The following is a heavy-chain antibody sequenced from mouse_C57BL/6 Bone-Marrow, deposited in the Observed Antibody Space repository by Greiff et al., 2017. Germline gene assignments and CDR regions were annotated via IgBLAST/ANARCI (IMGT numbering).Heavy chain of an antibody. J-gene: IGHJ3*01. Sequence: EVKLVESGGGLVKPGGSLKLSCAASGFTFSDYGMHWVRQAPEKGLEWVAYISSGSSTIYYADTVKGRFTISRDNAKNTLFRQMTSLRSEDTAMYYCARLIQGWFAYWGQGTLVTVSA. CDR3: ARLIQGWFAY. CDR1: GFTFSDYG. CDR2: ISSGSSTI. D-gene: IGHD2-4*01. V-gene: IGHV5-17*01.